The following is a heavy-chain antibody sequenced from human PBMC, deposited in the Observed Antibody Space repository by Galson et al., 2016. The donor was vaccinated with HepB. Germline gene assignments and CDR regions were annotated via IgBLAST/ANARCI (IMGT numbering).Heavy chain of an antibody. CDR3: ARDANWNKIYYYYVMDV. CDR1: GFTFSTYG. CDR2: LWNDGTTK. D-gene: IGHD1/OR15-1a*01. J-gene: IGHJ6*02. V-gene: IGHV3-33*01. Sequence: SLRLSCAASGFTFSTYGMHWVRQAPGKGLEWVAILWNDGTTKHYADYVKGRFTISRDNSQNTLYLQMDSLRAEDTAVYYCARDANWNKIYYYYVMDVWGQGTTVTVSS.